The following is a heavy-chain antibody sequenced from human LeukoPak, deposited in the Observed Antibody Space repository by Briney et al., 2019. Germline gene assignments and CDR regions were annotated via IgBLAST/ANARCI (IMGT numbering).Heavy chain of an antibody. J-gene: IGHJ4*02. Sequence: SVKVSCKASGGTFSSYTISWVRQAPGQGLEWMGRIIPILGIANYAQKFQGRVTITADKSTSTAYMELSSLRSEDTAVYYCARDNCEKGYCSGGSYLDYWGQGTLVTVSP. CDR2: IIPILGIA. CDR3: ARDNCEKGYCSGGSYLDY. D-gene: IGHD2-15*01. CDR1: GGTFSSYT. V-gene: IGHV1-69*04.